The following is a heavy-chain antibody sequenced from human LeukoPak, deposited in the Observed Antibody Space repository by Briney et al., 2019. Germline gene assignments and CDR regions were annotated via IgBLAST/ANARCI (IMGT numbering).Heavy chain of an antibody. CDR3: ARPRDSGWSKTWDY. J-gene: IGHJ4*02. CDR2: IKQDGSEK. V-gene: IGHV3-7*03. D-gene: IGHD6-13*01. Sequence: GGSLRLSCEGSGFTFRTYWMTWVRQAPGKGLEWVANIKQDGSEKYYVDSVKGRFTISRDSAQNSLYLQMNSLRAEDTAVYYCARPRDSGWSKTWDYWGQGTLVTVSS. CDR1: GFTFRTYW.